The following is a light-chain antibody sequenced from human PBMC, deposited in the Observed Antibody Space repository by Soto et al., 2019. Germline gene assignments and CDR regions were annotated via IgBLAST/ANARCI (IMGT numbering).Light chain of an antibody. V-gene: IGKV2-28*01. J-gene: IGKJ4*01. CDR1: QSLLQRNGYNY. CDR2: LGS. Sequence: EIVLTQSPLALPVTPGEPASISCRSSQSLLQRNGYNYLDWYLQKPGQSPQLLIYLGSNRASGVPDRISGSGSGTDFTLNISRVEAEDAGIYYCMQVLQTPLTFGGGTKVQI. CDR3: MQVLQTPLT.